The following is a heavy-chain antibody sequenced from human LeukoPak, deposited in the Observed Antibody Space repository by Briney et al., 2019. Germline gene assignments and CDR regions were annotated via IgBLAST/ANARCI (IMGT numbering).Heavy chain of an antibody. D-gene: IGHD3-22*01. CDR3: ARVPLYDRSGYYFDY. CDR1: GLTFSSYS. CDR2: VSTSGRAI. J-gene: IGHJ4*02. Sequence: GGSLRLSCVVSGLTFSSYSMTWVRQAPGKGLEWVSYVSTSGRAIFYADSVKGRFTISRDNAKNSLFLQMNSLRDEDTAVYYCARVPLYDRSGYYFDYWGLGTLVTVSS. V-gene: IGHV3-48*02.